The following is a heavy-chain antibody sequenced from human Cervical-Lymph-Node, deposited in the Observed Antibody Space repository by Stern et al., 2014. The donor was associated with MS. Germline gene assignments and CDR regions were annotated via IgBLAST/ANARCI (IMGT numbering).Heavy chain of an antibody. D-gene: IGHD1-1*01. Sequence: QVQLVESGPGLVEPSETLSLTCTVSGGSISGYYWTRIRQPPGKGLEWIGYIYYSGSTRYNPSLKSRVSTSLDTSKNQFSLKLTSVTAADTAVYYCARSNWDDAPNFEFWGQGTLVTVSS. CDR3: ARSNWDDAPNFEF. J-gene: IGHJ4*02. V-gene: IGHV4-59*01. CDR1: GGSISGYY. CDR2: IYYSGST.